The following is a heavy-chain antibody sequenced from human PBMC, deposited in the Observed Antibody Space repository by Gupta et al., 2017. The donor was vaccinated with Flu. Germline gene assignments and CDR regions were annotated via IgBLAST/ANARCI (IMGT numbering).Heavy chain of an antibody. Sequence: EVQLLESGGGLVQPGGSLRLSCAASGFTFSSYAMSWVRQAPGKGLEWVSAISGSGGSTYYADSVKGRFTISRDNSKNTLYLQMNSLRAEDTAVYYCAKDILIAAAGATVFDYWGQGTLVTVSS. CDR3: AKDILIAAAGATVFDY. J-gene: IGHJ4*02. D-gene: IGHD6-13*01. CDR1: GFTFSSYA. V-gene: IGHV3-23*01. CDR2: ISGSGGST.